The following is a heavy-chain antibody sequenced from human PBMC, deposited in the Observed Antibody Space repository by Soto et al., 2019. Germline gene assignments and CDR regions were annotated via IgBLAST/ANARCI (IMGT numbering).Heavy chain of an antibody. CDR3: VKDESINWYSGHFRH. D-gene: IGHD6-13*01. CDR2: INWNSGSI. V-gene: IGHV3-9*01. Sequence: LRLSCAASGFTFGDYAMHWVRQVPGKGLEWVSGINWNSGSIGYGDSVKGRFAISRDNAKNSLHLQMNSLSAEDTAFYYCVKDESINWYSGHFRHWGQGTLVTVSS. CDR1: GFTFGDYA. J-gene: IGHJ1*01.